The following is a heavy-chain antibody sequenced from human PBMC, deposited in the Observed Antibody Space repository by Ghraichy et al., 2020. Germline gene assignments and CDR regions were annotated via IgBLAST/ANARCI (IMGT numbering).Heavy chain of an antibody. J-gene: IGHJ4*02. CDR1: GFTVSSNY. D-gene: IGHD3-3*01. CDR2: IYSGGSA. V-gene: IGHV3-66*01. Sequence: GGSLRLSCAASGFTVSSNYMSWVRQAPGKGLEWVSVIYSGGSAYYADSVKGRFTISRDNSKNTLYLQMNSLRAEDTAVYYCARSYTIFGVVTHFDYWGQGTLVTVSS. CDR3: ARSYTIFGVVTHFDY.